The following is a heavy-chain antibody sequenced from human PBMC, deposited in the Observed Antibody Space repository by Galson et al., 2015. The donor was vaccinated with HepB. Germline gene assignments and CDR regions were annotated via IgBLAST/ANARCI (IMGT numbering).Heavy chain of an antibody. V-gene: IGHV4-59*01. D-gene: IGHD6-6*01. Sequence: YYSGSTNYNPSLKSRVTISVDTSKNQFSLKLSSVTAADPAVYYCARVGSSEHPDCWGQGTLVTVSS. CDR2: YYSGST. J-gene: IGHJ4*02. CDR3: ARVGSSEHPDC.